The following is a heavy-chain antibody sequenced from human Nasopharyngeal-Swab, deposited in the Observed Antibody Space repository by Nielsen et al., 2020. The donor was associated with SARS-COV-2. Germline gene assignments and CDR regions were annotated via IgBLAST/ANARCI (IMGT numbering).Heavy chain of an antibody. CDR3: AKDEMIRGVIGGSYFDS. J-gene: IGHJ4*02. CDR2: ISYDGNDK. CDR1: GFTFNSYG. Sequence: GESLKISCAASGFTFNSYGMHWVRQAPGKGLEWVALISYDGNDKSYGDSVKGRFTISRDNSKNTLYLQMSSLRAEDTAVYYCAKDEMIRGVIGGSYFDSWGQGTLVTVSS. V-gene: IGHV3-30*18. D-gene: IGHD3-10*01.